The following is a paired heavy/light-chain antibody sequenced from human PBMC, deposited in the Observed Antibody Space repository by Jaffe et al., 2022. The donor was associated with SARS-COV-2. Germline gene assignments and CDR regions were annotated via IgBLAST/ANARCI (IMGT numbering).Heavy chain of an antibody. CDR2: ISASGGNT. D-gene: IGHD2-15*01. V-gene: IGHV3-23*04. CDR1: GFTFTSYT. Sequence: EVQLVESGGGLVQPGGSLRLSCAASGFTFTSYTITWVRQAPGKGLEWVSTISASGGNTYYADSVKGRFTISRDNSKNTLSLQMYSLRAEDTAVYYCAKDRFAGYCGGGSCYGYFDYWGQGTLVTVSS. CDR3: AKDRFAGYCGGGSCYGYFDY. J-gene: IGHJ4*02.
Light chain of an antibody. V-gene: IGKV1-9*01. Sequence: DIQLTQSPSSLSASIGDRVTITCRASQGISSYLAWYQQKPGKAPKLLIYAASTLQSGVPSRFSGSGSGTEFTLTISSLQPEDFATYHCQQLNSYPRTFGQGTKVEIK. J-gene: IGKJ1*01. CDR1: QGISSY. CDR2: AAS. CDR3: QQLNSYPRT.